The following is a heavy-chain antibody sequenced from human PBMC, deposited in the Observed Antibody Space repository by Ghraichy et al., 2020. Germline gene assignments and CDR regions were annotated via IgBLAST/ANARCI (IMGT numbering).Heavy chain of an antibody. CDR3: ARDEGYSSSSNLYYYYGMDV. D-gene: IGHD6-6*01. CDR1: GYTFTSYG. CDR2: ISAYNGNT. J-gene: IGHJ6*02. Sequence: ASVKVSCKASGYTFTSYGISWVRQAPGQGLEWMGWISAYNGNTNYAQKLQGRVTMTTDTSTSTAYMELRSLRSDDTAVYYCARDEGYSSSSNLYYYYGMDVWGQGTTVTVSS. V-gene: IGHV1-18*01.